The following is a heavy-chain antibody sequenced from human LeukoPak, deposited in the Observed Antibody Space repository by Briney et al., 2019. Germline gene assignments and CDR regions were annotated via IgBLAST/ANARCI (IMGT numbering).Heavy chain of an antibody. CDR3: ARGQIAVAGSSGAFDI. V-gene: IGHV3-21*01. CDR2: ISSSSSYI. Sequence: GGSLILSCAASGFTFSSYAMSWVRQAPGKGLEWVSSISSSSSYIYYADSVKGRFTISRDNAKNSLYLQMNSLRAEDTAVYYCARGQIAVAGSSGAFDIWGQGTMVTVSS. CDR1: GFTFSSYA. D-gene: IGHD6-19*01. J-gene: IGHJ3*02.